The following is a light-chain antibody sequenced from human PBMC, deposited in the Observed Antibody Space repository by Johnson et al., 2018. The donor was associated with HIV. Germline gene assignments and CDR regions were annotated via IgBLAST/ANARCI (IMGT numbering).Light chain of an antibody. CDR2: DNS. Sequence: QSILTQPPSVSAAPGQKVTISCSGNRSNIGDNFVSWYQHLPGTAPKLLVYDNSKRPSGIPDRFSATKSGTSATLGITGLQIGEEADYYCGTWDSSLSGYVFGTGTKVTVL. J-gene: IGLJ1*01. CDR1: RSNIGDNF. CDR3: GTWDSSLSGYV. V-gene: IGLV1-51*01.